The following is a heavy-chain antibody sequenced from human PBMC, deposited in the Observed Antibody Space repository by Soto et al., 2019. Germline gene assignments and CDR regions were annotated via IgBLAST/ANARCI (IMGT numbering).Heavy chain of an antibody. CDR3: ARGVSDYYDSSGYYVGYFDY. Sequence: GASVKVSCKASGYTFTSYYMHWVRQAPGQGLEWMGIINPSGGSTSYAQKFQGRVTMTRDTSTSTVYMELSSLRSEDTAVYYCARGVSDYYDSSGYYVGYFDYWGQGTLVTVSS. CDR2: INPSGGST. D-gene: IGHD3-22*01. V-gene: IGHV1-46*03. J-gene: IGHJ4*02. CDR1: GYTFTSYY.